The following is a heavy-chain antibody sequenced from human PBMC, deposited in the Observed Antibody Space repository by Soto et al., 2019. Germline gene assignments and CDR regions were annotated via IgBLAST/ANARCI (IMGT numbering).Heavy chain of an antibody. V-gene: IGHV4-34*01. CDR3: ARPSDYSNGYYYGMDV. J-gene: IGHJ6*02. Sequence: SETLSLTCAVYVGSFSGYYWSWIRQPPGKGLEWIGEINHSGSTNYNPSLKSRVTISVDTSKNQFSLKLSSVTAADTAVYYCARPSDYSNGYYYGMDVWGQGTTVTVSS. CDR2: INHSGST. D-gene: IGHD4-4*01. CDR1: VGSFSGYY.